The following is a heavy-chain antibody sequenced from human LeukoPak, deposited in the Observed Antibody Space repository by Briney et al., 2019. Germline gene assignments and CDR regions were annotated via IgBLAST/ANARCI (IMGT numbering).Heavy chain of an antibody. V-gene: IGHV3-21*01. D-gene: IGHD6-13*01. J-gene: IGHJ4*02. CDR3: AGLRLGAAVGTSR. Sequence: GGSLRLSCAASGFTFSSYNMNWVRQAPGKGLEWVSSISSGSSYIYYTDSVKGRFTISRDNAKNSLYLQMNNLRADDTAVYYCAGLRLGAAVGTSRWGQGTLVTVSA. CDR1: GFTFSSYN. CDR2: ISSGSSYI.